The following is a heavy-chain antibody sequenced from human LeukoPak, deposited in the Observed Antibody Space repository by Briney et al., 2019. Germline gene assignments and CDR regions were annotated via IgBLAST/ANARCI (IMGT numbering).Heavy chain of an antibody. CDR1: GFTFSRYT. D-gene: IGHD1-26*01. CDR2: ISTSGSAM. J-gene: IGHJ4*02. V-gene: IGHV3-48*02. CDR3: ASSGSYRFDY. Sequence: GGSLRLSCAASGFTFSRYTMNWVRQAPGKGLEWVSHISTSGSAMYYADSVKGRFTISRDNAKDSLYLQMNSLRDEDTAVYYCASSGSYRFDYWGQGTLVTVSS.